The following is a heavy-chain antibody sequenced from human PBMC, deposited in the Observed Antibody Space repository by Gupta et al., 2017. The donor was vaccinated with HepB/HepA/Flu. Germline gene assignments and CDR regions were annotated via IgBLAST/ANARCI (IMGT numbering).Heavy chain of an antibody. Sequence: QVQLVESGGGVVQPGRSLRLSCAASGFTFSNFGMFWVRQAPGKGLEWVSTIRFDGSKQYDADSVRGRFLVSRDNSKNTLYLQMNSLTIEDTAVYYCAKGDFWTGSYEYFNPWGQGTTVTVSS. CDR2: IRFDGSKQ. CDR1: GFTFSNFG. V-gene: IGHV3-30*02. CDR3: AKGDFWTGSYEYFNP. J-gene: IGHJ1*01. D-gene: IGHD3/OR15-3a*01.